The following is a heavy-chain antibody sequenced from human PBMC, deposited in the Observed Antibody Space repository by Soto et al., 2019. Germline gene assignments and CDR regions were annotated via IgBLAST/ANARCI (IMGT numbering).Heavy chain of an antibody. Sequence: SLRLSCAASGFTFSRYGMHWVRQAPGRGLEWVAVIWYDGSNIYYADSVKGRFTISRDNSKDTLDLQMNSLRAEDTAVYYCARDREQWLVGYYFDYWGQGTLVTVS. D-gene: IGHD6-19*01. J-gene: IGHJ4*02. CDR3: ARDREQWLVGYYFDY. CDR1: GFTFSRYG. V-gene: IGHV3-33*01. CDR2: IWYDGSNI.